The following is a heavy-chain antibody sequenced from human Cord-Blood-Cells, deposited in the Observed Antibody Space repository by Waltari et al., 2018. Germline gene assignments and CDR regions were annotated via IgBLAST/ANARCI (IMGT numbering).Heavy chain of an antibody. Sequence: EVQLVESGGGLVQPGGSLRLSCAASGFTFSSYWMSWVRQAPGKGLEWVANIKQDGSGKYYVDSVKGLFTISRDNAKNALYLQMNSLRAEDTAVYYCARVTSSGWYYFDYWGQGTLVTVSS. CDR1: GFTFSSYW. CDR2: IKQDGSGK. D-gene: IGHD6-19*01. V-gene: IGHV3-7*01. CDR3: ARVTSSGWYYFDY. J-gene: IGHJ4*02.